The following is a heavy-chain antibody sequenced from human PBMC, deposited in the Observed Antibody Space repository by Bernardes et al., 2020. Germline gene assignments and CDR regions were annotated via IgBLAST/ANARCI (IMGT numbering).Heavy chain of an antibody. CDR3: ARDRGSGSSRNFDY. V-gene: IGHV3-21*01. J-gene: IGHJ4*02. CDR1: GFTFSTYN. D-gene: IGHD1-26*01. Sequence: GGSLRLSRAASGFTFSTYNMNWVRQAPGKGLEWVSSISGSSSYIYYADSLKGRFTISRDNAKNSLYLQMNSLRAEDTAVYYCARDRGSGSSRNFDYWGQGTLVTVSS. CDR2: ISGSSSYI.